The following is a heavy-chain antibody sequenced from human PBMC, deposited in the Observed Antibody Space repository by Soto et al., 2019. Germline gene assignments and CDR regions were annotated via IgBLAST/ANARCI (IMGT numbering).Heavy chain of an antibody. Sequence: QVQLVQSGAEVKKPGASVKVSCKASGYTFASYAISWMRQAPGQGLEWMGGISAYNGNTNYAQKLQGRVTMSTETTTSTAYMELRSLRSDDTAVYYCARDPPPPDYWGQGTMVTVSS. CDR3: ARDPPPPDY. V-gene: IGHV1-18*01. CDR2: ISAYNGNT. CDR1: GYTFASYA. J-gene: IGHJ4*02.